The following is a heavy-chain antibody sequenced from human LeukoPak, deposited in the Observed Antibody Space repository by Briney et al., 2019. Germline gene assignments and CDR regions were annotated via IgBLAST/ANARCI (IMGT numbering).Heavy chain of an antibody. D-gene: IGHD3-10*01. CDR3: GGTGSSGDPVVDY. CDR1: GFTFSSYE. J-gene: IGHJ4*02. Sequence: RGSLRLSCVASGFTFSSYEMNWVRQAPGKGLEWVSYISSSGNSIFYADFVKGRFTISRDNAKNSLYLHMNSLRAADTAVYYCGGTGSSGDPVVDYWGQGTLVTVSS. CDR2: ISSSGNSI. V-gene: IGHV3-48*03.